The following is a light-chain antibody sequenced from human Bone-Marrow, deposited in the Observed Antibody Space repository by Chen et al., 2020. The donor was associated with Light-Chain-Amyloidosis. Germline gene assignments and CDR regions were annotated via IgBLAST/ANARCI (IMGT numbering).Light chain of an antibody. V-gene: IGLV3-25*02. CDR2: RDT. CDR3: QSADSSGTYEVI. J-gene: IGLJ2*01. Sequence: SYELTQPPSVSVSPGQTARITCSGDDLPTKYAYWYQQKPGQAPVLVIHRDTERPSGISERFSASTSGTTATLTISVVQAEEEADYHCQSADSSGTYEVIFGGGTKLTVL. CDR1: DLPTKY.